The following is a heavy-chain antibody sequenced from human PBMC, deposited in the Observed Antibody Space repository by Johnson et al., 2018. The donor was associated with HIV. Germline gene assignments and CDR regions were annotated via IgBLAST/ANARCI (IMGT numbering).Heavy chain of an antibody. CDR2: IWYDGSNK. D-gene: IGHD3-22*01. Sequence: QVQLVESGGGVVQPGRSLRLSCVASRFTFSSYGMHWVRQAPGKGLEWVAVIWYDGSNKYYADSVKGRLTISRDNSKNTLYLQMNSLRAEDTAVYYCAKDHVKVVNDAFDIWGQGTMVTVSS. CDR1: RFTFSSYG. V-gene: IGHV3-33*06. CDR3: AKDHVKVVNDAFDI. J-gene: IGHJ3*02.